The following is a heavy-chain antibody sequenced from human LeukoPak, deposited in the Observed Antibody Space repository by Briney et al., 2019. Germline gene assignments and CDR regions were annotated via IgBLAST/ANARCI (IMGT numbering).Heavy chain of an antibody. J-gene: IGHJ4*02. CDR2: ISSSSSYI. D-gene: IGHD5-24*01. CDR1: GFTFSSYA. CDR3: VRGDGRDY. Sequence: GALRLSCAASGFTFSSYAMSWVRQAPGKGLEWVSSISSSSSYIYYADSVKGRFTISRDNAKNSLYMQMNSLRAEDTAVYYCVRGDGRDYWGQGTLVTVSS. V-gene: IGHV3-21*01.